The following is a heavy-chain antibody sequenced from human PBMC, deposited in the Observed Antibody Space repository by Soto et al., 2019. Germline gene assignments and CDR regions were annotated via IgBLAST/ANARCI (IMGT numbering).Heavy chain of an antibody. J-gene: IGHJ3*02. D-gene: IGHD1-26*01. CDR3: ARLVGPGATTVAFDI. CDR1: GFTFSSYG. Sequence: GGSLRLSCAASGFTFSSYGMHWVRQAPGKGLEWVAVIWYDGSNKYYADSVKGRFTISRDNSKNTLYLQMNSLRAEDTAVYYCARLVGPGATTVAFDIWGQGTMVTVSS. CDR2: IWYDGSNK. V-gene: IGHV3-33*01.